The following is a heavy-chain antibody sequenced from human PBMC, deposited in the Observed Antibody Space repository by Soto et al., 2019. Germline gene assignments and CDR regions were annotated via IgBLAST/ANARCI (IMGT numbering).Heavy chain of an antibody. J-gene: IGHJ4*02. D-gene: IGHD3-3*01. Sequence: VKVSCNASGGSFGKSAMNWVRQTHGQGLEWLGGFIPVYRTLNYAQKFQGRVTITADESTGTAYMTLSSLASDDTAVYYCATGVIWIGYFTVDSWGQGTRVTVSS. CDR1: GGSFGKSA. CDR2: FIPVYRTL. V-gene: IGHV1-69*13. CDR3: ATGVIWIGYFTVDS.